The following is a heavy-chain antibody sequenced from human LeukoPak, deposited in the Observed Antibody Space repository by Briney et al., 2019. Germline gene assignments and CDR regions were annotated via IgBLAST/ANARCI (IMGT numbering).Heavy chain of an antibody. J-gene: IGHJ6*03. V-gene: IGHV4-59*12. CDR1: GGSISNYY. Sequence: SETLSLTCTVSGGSISNYYWNWIRQPPGKGLELIGYIYYSGTTNYNPSLKSRVSMSVDTSKNQFSLKLSSVTAADTAVYYCARRVGRWFGERAYYYNYMDVWGKGTTVTISS. CDR3: ARRVGRWFGERAYYYNYMDV. D-gene: IGHD3-10*01. CDR2: IYYSGTT.